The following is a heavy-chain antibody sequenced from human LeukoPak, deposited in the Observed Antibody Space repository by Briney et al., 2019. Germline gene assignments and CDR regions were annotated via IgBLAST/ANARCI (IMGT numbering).Heavy chain of an antibody. CDR2: IKQDGSEK. J-gene: IGHJ4*02. CDR3: AREQGIAAAYFDY. V-gene: IGHV3-7*01. CDR1: GFTFSSYT. Sequence: GGSLRLSCAASGFTFSSYTMNWVRQAPGKGLEWVANIKQDGSEKYYVDSAKGRFTISRDNAKNSLYLQMNSLRAEDTAVYYCAREQGIAAAYFDYWGQGTLVTVSS. D-gene: IGHD6-13*01.